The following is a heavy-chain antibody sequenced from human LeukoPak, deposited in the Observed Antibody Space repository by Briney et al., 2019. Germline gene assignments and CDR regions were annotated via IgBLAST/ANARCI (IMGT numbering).Heavy chain of an antibody. V-gene: IGHV5-51*01. Sequence: GESLKISCKGSGYSFTSYWIGWVRQMPGKGLEWMGIIYPGYSDTRYSPSFQGQVTISADKSISTAYLQWSSLKASETAMYYCARRDGALNSYYYYGMDVWGQGTTVTVSS. CDR3: ARRDGALNSYYYYGMDV. D-gene: IGHD1-26*01. CDR1: GYSFTSYW. CDR2: IYPGYSDT. J-gene: IGHJ6*02.